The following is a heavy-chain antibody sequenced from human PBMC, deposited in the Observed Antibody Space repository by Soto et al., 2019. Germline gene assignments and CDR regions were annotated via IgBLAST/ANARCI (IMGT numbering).Heavy chain of an antibody. CDR1: GFTFSAYD. D-gene: IGHD2-8*02. V-gene: IGHV3-13*01. CDR2: IGTQHDT. CDR3: ARQASYWHGGGGWFDP. J-gene: IGHJ5*02. Sequence: PGGSLRLSCAASGFTFSAYDMHWVRQATGKGLEWVAAIGTQHDTYYPDSVKGRFTISRENAKNSLYLQMSSLTAGDTAVYYCARQASYWHGGGGWFDPWGQGTLVTV.